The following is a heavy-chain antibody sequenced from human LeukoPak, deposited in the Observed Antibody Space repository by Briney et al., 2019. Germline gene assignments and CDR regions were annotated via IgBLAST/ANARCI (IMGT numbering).Heavy chain of an antibody. V-gene: IGHV1-8*01. Sequence: ASVKVSCTASGYTFTRYDINWVRQATGQGLEWMGWMDPKSGNTYYTQTFQGRVTTTRNTSISTPYMELSSLRSEDTAVYYCARGRYSYGPQDYWGQGDLWTVSS. D-gene: IGHD5-18*01. CDR1: GYTFTRYD. CDR2: MDPKSGNT. CDR3: ARGRYSYGPQDY. J-gene: IGHJ4*02.